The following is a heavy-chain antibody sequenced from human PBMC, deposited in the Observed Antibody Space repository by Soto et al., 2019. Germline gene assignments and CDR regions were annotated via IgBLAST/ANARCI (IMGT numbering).Heavy chain of an antibody. CDR3: ARGPRNWGFDY. J-gene: IGHJ4*02. Sequence: QVQLVQSGAEVKKPGASVRVSCKASRDTFSIYDINWIRQATGPGLEWLGWMNPITGETGYAQKFQGRVTLTRDTSINTAYMELSSLKSEDTAVYYCARGPRNWGFDYWGQGTLVTVPS. V-gene: IGHV1-8*01. D-gene: IGHD7-27*01. CDR2: MNPITGET. CDR1: RDTFSIYD.